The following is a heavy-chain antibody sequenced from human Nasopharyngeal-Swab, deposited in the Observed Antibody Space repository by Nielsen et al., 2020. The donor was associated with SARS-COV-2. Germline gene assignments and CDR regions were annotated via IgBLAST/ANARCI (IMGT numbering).Heavy chain of an antibody. D-gene: IGHD5-24*01. V-gene: IGHV4-39*01. J-gene: IGHJ4*02. CDR3: ASYLGVDGQKRFDY. CDR1: GGSVTDTDYF. Sequence: GSLRLSCTVSGGSVTDTDYFWGWIRQPPVTGLEWIGNIDYSGRTFYNPSLKSRVSISVDTSKNQFSLKLHSVIAADTAVYYCASYLGVDGQKRFDYWGQGTLVTVSS. CDR2: IDYSGRT.